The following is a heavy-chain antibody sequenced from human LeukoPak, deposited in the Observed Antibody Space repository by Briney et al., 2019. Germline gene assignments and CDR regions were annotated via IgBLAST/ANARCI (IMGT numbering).Heavy chain of an antibody. J-gene: IGHJ4*02. V-gene: IGHV3-23*01. CDR1: GFTFSSYA. D-gene: IGHD3-22*01. Sequence: PGGSLRLSCAASGFTFSSYAMSWVRQAPGKGLEWVSAISGSGGSTYYADSVKGRFTISRDNSKNTLYLQMNSLRAEDTAVYYCAKDPTMIVVVIPDYWGQGTLVTASS. CDR2: ISGSGGST. CDR3: AKDPTMIVVVIPDY.